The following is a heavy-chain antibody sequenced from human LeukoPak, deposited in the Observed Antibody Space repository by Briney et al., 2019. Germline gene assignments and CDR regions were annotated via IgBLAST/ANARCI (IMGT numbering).Heavy chain of an antibody. CDR2: ISGSGGST. CDR1: GFTFSSYA. J-gene: IGHJ4*02. D-gene: IGHD1-26*01. V-gene: IGHV3-23*01. CDR3: AKGRNQWELLPEFDY. Sequence: GGSLRLSCAASGFTFSSYAMSWVRQAPGKGREWVSAISGSGGSTYYADPVKGRFTISRDNSKNTLYLQMNSLRAEDTAVYYCAKGRNQWELLPEFDYWGQGTLVTVSS.